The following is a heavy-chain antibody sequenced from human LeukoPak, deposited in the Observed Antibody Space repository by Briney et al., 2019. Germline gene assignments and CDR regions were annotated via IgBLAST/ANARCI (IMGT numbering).Heavy chain of an antibody. Sequence: KPSQTLSLTCTVAGPSIGSNYWSWIRQPPGKVLEWVGYIYYSGSTNYNPSLKSRVTISVDTSKNQFSLKLSSMTAADTAVYYCAREFQDSYASDAFDIWGQGTMVTVSS. CDR2: IYYSGST. CDR3: AREFQDSYASDAFDI. V-gene: IGHV4-59*01. J-gene: IGHJ3*02. D-gene: IGHD5-24*01. CDR1: GPSIGSNY.